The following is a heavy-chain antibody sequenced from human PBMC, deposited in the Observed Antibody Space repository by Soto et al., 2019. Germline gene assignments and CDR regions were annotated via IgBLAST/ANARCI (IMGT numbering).Heavy chain of an antibody. CDR2: INHSGST. V-gene: IGHV4-34*01. Sequence: SETLSLTCAVYGGSFSGYYWSWIRQPPGKGLEWIGEINHSGSTNYNPSLKSRVTISVDTSKNQFSLKLSSVTAADTAVYYCGRETRYCSGGSCSPSYYYYYYMDVWGKGTTVT. CDR3: GRETRYCSGGSCSPSYYYYYYMDV. J-gene: IGHJ6*03. CDR1: GGSFSGYY. D-gene: IGHD2-15*01.